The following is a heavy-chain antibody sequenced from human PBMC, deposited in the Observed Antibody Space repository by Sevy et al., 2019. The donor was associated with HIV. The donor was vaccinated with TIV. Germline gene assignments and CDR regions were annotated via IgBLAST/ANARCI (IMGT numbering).Heavy chain of an antibody. CDR1: GFTFEDYA. Sequence: GGSLSLSCAASGFTFEDYALPWVRQAPGQGLEWVAGINWNSGSLNYADSVKGRFTISRDDAKNSLYLQMDTLRTEDMALYYCAKTPMTEAAPYFDFWGQGTLVTVSS. V-gene: IGHV3-9*03. J-gene: IGHJ4*02. CDR2: INWNSGSL. CDR3: AKTPMTEAAPYFDF. D-gene: IGHD6-19*01.